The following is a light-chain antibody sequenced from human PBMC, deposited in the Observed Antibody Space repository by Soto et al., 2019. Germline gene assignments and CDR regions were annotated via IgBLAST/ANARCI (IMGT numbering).Light chain of an antibody. V-gene: IGKV1-6*01. CDR2: AAS. CDR1: QCIRDD. J-gene: IGKJ2*01. CDR3: LQDYDYPYT. Sequence: AIQMTQSPSSLSASVGDRVTITCRASQCIRDDLAWYQQRPGKAPKLLIYAASNLQSGVPSRFSGSGSGTDFTLIISSLQPEDFATYYCLQDYDYPYTVGQGTKLEIK.